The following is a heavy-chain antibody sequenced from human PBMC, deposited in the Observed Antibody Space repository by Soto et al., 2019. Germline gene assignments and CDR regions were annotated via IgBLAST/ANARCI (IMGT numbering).Heavy chain of an antibody. V-gene: IGHV4-39*01. CDR3: GRPWGIGLSPPGP. D-gene: IGHD6-13*01. Sequence: SETLSLTCTVAGASINNTSYYWGWVRQSPGKGLEWIGNIYYSGKTYYSPSLKSRVSISVDASRNQFSLRLSAVTAADTAVYYCGRPWGIGLSPPGPWGQGVLVTVST. CDR1: GASINNTSYY. J-gene: IGHJ5*02. CDR2: IYYSGKT.